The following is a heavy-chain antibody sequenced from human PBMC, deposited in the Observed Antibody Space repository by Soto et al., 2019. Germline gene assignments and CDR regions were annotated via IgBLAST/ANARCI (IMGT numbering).Heavy chain of an antibody. CDR2: ISYDGTNK. D-gene: IGHD3-22*01. V-gene: IGHV3-30-3*01. J-gene: IGHJ6*02. Sequence: QVQLVESGGGVVQPGRSLRLSCSASGFSLSNYAMHCVRQAPGKGLEWVSKISYDGTNKYYADSVKGRFTISRDNSKNTLYMQLNSLRHEDTSVYFCARGEDVVTFTSGLDVWGQGATVTVSS. CDR3: ARGEDVVTFTSGLDV. CDR1: GFSLSNYA.